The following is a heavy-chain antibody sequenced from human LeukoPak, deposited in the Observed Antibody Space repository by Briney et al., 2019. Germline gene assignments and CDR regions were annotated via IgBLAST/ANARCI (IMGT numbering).Heavy chain of an antibody. Sequence: SETLPLTCTVSGGSISSYYWSWIRQPPGKGLDWIGSMYYSGSTNYNPSLTSRVTISVDTYKNPFSLRLNSVTPADTAVYYCARSRIVGDGYGYGYWGQGTLVTVSS. V-gene: IGHV4-59*01. CDR2: MYYSGST. CDR3: ARSRIVGDGYGYGY. J-gene: IGHJ4*02. CDR1: GGSISSYY. D-gene: IGHD5-24*01.